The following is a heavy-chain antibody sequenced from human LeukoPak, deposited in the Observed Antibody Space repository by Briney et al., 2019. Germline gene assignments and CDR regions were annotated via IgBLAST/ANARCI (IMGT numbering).Heavy chain of an antibody. V-gene: IGHV3-48*03. CDR3: ARAGFALDY. D-gene: IGHD2-15*01. J-gene: IGHJ4*02. CDR1: GFTFSSYE. Sequence: GGSLRLSCAASGFTFSSYEMNWVRQAPEKGLEWVSYISSSGYTIHYADSVKGRFTIARDNAKNSLYLQMNSLRADDTAVYYCARAGFALDYWGQGTLITVSP. CDR2: ISSSGYTI.